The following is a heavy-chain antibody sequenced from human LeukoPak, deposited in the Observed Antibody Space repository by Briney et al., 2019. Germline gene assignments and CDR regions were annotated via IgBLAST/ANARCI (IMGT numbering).Heavy chain of an antibody. J-gene: IGHJ4*02. CDR3: AKDQEIFTN. V-gene: IGHV3-73*01. D-gene: IGHD3-9*01. CDR1: GFTFSGSA. Sequence: GGSLRLSCVASGFTFSGSAIHWVRQASGKGLEWVGRVRSKADSYATAYTASMKGRFIISRDDSKNTAYLQMNSLRAEDTAVYYCAKDQEIFTNWGQGTLVTVSS. CDR2: VRSKADSYAT.